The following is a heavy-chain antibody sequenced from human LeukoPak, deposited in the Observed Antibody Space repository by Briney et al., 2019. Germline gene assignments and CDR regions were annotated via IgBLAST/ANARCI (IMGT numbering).Heavy chain of an antibody. V-gene: IGHV4-61*08. CDR2: IYYSGST. CDR3: ARGETYYYDSSGYSTFDY. J-gene: IGHJ4*02. CDR1: GASVSSGDHH. D-gene: IGHD3-22*01. Sequence: SSETLSLTCIVSGASVSSGDHHWSWIRQPPGKGLEWNGYIYYSGSTNYNPSLKSRVTISVDTSKNQFSLKLSSVTAADTAVYYCARGETYYYDSSGYSTFDYWGQGTLVTVSS.